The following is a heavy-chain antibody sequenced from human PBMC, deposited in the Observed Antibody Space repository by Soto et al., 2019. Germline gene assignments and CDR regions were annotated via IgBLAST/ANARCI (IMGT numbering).Heavy chain of an antibody. CDR1: GFTFSSYG. D-gene: IGHD6-13*01. V-gene: IGHV3-33*01. Sequence: QVQLVESGGGVVQPGRSLRLSCAASGFTFSSYGMHWVRQAPGKGLEWVAVIWYDGSNKYYADSVKGRFTISRDNSKNTRYLQMNSLRAEDTAVYYCARDSAGETYNWFDPWGQGTLVTVSS. CDR2: IWYDGSNK. CDR3: ARDSAGETYNWFDP. J-gene: IGHJ5*02.